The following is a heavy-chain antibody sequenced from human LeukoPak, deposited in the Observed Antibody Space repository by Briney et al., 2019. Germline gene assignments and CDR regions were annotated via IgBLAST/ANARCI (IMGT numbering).Heavy chain of an antibody. V-gene: IGHV4-39*01. Sequence: SETLSLTCTVSGGSISGSSYYWGWIRQPPGKGLEWIGSIYYSGSTYYNPSLKSRVTISVDTSKNQFSLKLSSVTAADTAVYYCASRSSWDYFDYWGQGTLVTVSS. D-gene: IGHD6-13*01. J-gene: IGHJ4*02. CDR3: ASRSSWDYFDY. CDR1: GGSISGSSYY. CDR2: IYYSGST.